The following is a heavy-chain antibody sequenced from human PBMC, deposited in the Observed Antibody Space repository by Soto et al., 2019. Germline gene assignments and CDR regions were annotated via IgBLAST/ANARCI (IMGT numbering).Heavy chain of an antibody. Sequence: GESLKISCKGSGYSFTSYWIGWVRQMPGKGLEWMGIIYPGDSDTRYSPSFQGQVTISADKSISTAYLQWSSLKASDTAMYYCARLGVVVVAATTMAWFDPWGQGTLVTVSS. V-gene: IGHV5-51*01. D-gene: IGHD2-15*01. CDR2: IYPGDSDT. CDR3: ARLGVVVVAATTMAWFDP. J-gene: IGHJ5*02. CDR1: GYSFTSYW.